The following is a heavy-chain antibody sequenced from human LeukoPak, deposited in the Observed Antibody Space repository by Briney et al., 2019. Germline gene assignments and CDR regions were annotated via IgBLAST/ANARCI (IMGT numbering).Heavy chain of an antibody. V-gene: IGHV3-7*01. Sequence: GGSLRLSCAASGFTFSSYWMSWVRQAPGKGLEWVANIKQDGSEKYYVDSVKGRFTISRDNAKNSLYLQMNSLRAEDTAVYYCAREVVVVPAAMSRLSGDAFDIWGQGTMVTVSS. J-gene: IGHJ3*02. D-gene: IGHD2-2*01. CDR2: IKQDGSEK. CDR3: AREVVVVPAAMSRLSGDAFDI. CDR1: GFTFSSYW.